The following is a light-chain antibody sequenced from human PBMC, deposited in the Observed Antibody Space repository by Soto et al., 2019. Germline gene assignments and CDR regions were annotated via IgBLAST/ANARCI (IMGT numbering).Light chain of an antibody. J-gene: IGLJ2*01. V-gene: IGLV1-40*01. CDR2: GDT. CDR1: RAGYD. Sequence: QSVLTQPPSVSGAPGQRVTISCTGSRAGYDVHWYQQIPGRAPKLLIYGDTNRPSGVPDRFSGSRSGASASLAITGLQAEDEADYYCQSYDNILRGVIFGGWTKLTVL. CDR3: QSYDNILRGVI.